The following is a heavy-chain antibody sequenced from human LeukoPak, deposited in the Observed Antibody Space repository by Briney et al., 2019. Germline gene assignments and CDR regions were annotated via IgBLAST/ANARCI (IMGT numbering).Heavy chain of an antibody. Sequence: GGSLRLSCAASGFTFSSIAMTWVRQAPGKGLEWVPTIRSNGETTYNADSVKGRFTISRDNSKKTLYLQLNNLRVEDTAIYYCAKGQELDDGVFDSWGQGTLVTVSS. D-gene: IGHD1-1*01. CDR2: IRSNGETT. V-gene: IGHV3-23*01. CDR1: GFTFSSIA. J-gene: IGHJ4*02. CDR3: AKGQELDDGVFDS.